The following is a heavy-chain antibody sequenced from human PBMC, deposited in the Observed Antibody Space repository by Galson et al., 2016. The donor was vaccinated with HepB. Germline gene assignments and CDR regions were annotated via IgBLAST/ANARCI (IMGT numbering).Heavy chain of an antibody. V-gene: IGHV3-23*05. CDR3: AKRPSGTWGTFDY. D-gene: IGHD1-1*01. CDR1: GFTFSSCA. CDR2: ISSNGDET. J-gene: IGHJ4*02. Sequence: SLRLSCAASGFTFSSCAMSWVRQAPGKGLEWVSSISSNGDETYYADSVKGRFAISRDNSESTLHLQMSSLGAEDTAVYYCAKRPSGTWGTFDYWGQGNLVIVSS.